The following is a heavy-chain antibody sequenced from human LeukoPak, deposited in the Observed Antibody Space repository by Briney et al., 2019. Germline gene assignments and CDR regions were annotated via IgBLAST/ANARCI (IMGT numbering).Heavy chain of an antibody. CDR1: TYIFNKYY. CDR3: ARDLRSIAAAGTSYYYYMDV. Sequence: ASVKISCKASTYIFNKYYIHWVRQAPGRGLEWMGIINPTSGRTSYAQKFQARVTMTRDMSTSTVYMELSSLRSEDTAVYYCARDLRSIAAAGTSYYYYMDVWGKGTTVTVSS. D-gene: IGHD6-13*01. J-gene: IGHJ6*03. V-gene: IGHV1-46*02. CDR2: INPTSGRT.